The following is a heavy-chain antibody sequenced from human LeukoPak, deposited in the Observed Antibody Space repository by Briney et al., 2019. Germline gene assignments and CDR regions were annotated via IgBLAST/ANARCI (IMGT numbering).Heavy chain of an antibody. D-gene: IGHD2-2*01. CDR3: AKAHSSLVVPCDAFDI. Sequence: ASVKVSCKVSGYTLTELSMHWVRQAPGKGLEWMGGFDPEDGETIYAQKFQGRVTMTEDTSTDTAYMELSSLRSEDTAVYYCAKAHSSLVVPCDAFDIWGQGTMVTVSS. J-gene: IGHJ3*02. V-gene: IGHV1-24*01. CDR1: GYTLTELS. CDR2: FDPEDGET.